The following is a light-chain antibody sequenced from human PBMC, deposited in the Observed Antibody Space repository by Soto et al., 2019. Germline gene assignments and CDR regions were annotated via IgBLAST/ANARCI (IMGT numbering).Light chain of an antibody. CDR2: KGT. Sequence: QSALDQPASVSGSPGQSVTISCTETSSDVGAYNSVSWYQQHPDKAPQLMIYKGTQRPSGVSNRFSGSTSGNAASLTISGLQAGDEADYFCCSSAPESTYVFGTGTKVNVL. V-gene: IGLV2-23*01. CDR1: SSDVGAYNS. CDR3: CSSAPESTYV. J-gene: IGLJ1*01.